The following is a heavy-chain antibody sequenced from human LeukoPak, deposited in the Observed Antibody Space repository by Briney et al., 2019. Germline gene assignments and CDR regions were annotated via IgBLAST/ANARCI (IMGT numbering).Heavy chain of an antibody. CDR3: ARKFLGSRGYYFDY. CDR1: GYTFTSYD. Sequence: ASVKVSCKASGYTFTSYDINWVRQATGQGLEWMGWMNPNTGNTGYAQKFQGRVTMTRNTSISTAYMELSSLRSEDTAVYYCARKFLGSRGYYFDYWGQGTLVTVSS. CDR2: MNPNTGNT. D-gene: IGHD3-10*01. J-gene: IGHJ4*02. V-gene: IGHV1-8*01.